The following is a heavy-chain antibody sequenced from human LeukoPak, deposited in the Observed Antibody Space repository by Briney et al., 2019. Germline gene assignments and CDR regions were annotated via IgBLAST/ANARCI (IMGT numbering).Heavy chain of an antibody. J-gene: IGHJ5*02. CDR1: GGSISGFY. D-gene: IGHD3-10*01. CDR3: ARDRITMVRGVIPFDP. Sequence: SETLSLTCTVSGGSISGFYWSWIRQPPGKGLEWIGEINHSGSTNYNPSLKSRVTISVDTSKNQFSLKLSSVTAADTAVYYCARDRITMVRGVIPFDPWGQGTLVTVSS. CDR2: INHSGST. V-gene: IGHV4-34*01.